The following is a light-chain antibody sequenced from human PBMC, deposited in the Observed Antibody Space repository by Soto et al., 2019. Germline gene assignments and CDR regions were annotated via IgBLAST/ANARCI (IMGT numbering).Light chain of an antibody. V-gene: IGKV1-27*01. J-gene: IGKJ4*01. CDR2: AAS. Sequence: DIQMTQSPSSLSASLGGRVTIPCRASQDIGNFLAWYQQIRGKVPKLLIYAASTLQSGVPSRFIGSGSGTDFTLTINSLQSEDFEVYYCQQYMNWPLTFGGGTKV. CDR3: QQYMNWPLT. CDR1: QDIGNF.